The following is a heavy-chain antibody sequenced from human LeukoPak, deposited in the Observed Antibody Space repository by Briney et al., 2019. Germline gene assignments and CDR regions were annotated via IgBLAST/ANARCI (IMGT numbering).Heavy chain of an antibody. Sequence: GGSLRLSCAASGFTFSPYAMYWVRQAPGKGLEWVSGIFGSGGSTHYADSVKGRFTISRDNSKNTVYLQMNSLRAEDTAVYYCAKTTTGYSSGRYPGWPVDYWGQGTLVTVSS. D-gene: IGHD6-19*01. J-gene: IGHJ4*02. CDR3: AKTTTGYSSGRYPGWPVDY. V-gene: IGHV3-23*01. CDR1: GFTFSPYA. CDR2: IFGSGGST.